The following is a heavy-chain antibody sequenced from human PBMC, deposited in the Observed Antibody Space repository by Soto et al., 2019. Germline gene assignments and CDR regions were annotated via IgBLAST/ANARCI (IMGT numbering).Heavy chain of an antibody. D-gene: IGHD1-1*01. V-gene: IGHV4-39*01. CDR1: GDSVNSDTDH. CDR3: SRHGVQTAGMVRFGP. CDR2: FYSNGRT. J-gene: IGHJ5*02. Sequence: PSETLSLTCTVSGDSVNSDTDHWGWIRQPPGKGLTWIGSFYSNGRTYYNPSLQSRATISVETSKKQVSLKLASVTAADTAVYCCSRHGVQTAGMVRFGPLGPGNLVHVPP.